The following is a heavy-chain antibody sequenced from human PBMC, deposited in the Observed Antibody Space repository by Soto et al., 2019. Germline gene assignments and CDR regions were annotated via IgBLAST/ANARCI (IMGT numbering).Heavy chain of an antibody. CDR3: ARVPTYYEGSSGYYGRWWFDH. V-gene: IGHV4-59*01. J-gene: IGHJ5*02. CDR2: IYYSGST. Sequence: PSDTLSLTCTVSGGSISSYYWSWIRQPPGKGLEWIGYIYYSGSTNYNPSLKSRVTISVDTSKNQFSLKLSSVTAADTAVYYCARVPTYYEGSSGYYGRWWFDHWAREPWSPS. D-gene: IGHD3-22*01. CDR1: GGSISSYY.